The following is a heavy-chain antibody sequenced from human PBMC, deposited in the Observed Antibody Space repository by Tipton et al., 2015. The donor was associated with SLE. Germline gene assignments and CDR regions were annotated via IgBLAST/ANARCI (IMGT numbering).Heavy chain of an antibody. J-gene: IGHJ3*02. Sequence: TLSLTCTVSGGSISSGSYYWSWIRQPAGKGLEWIGHIYTSGSTNYNPSLKRRVTISVDTSKNQFSLKLSSVTAADTAVYYCATFFGHSSASPDALDIWGQGTMVTVSS. D-gene: IGHD6-6*01. CDR2: IYTSGST. V-gene: IGHV4-61*09. CDR1: GGSISSGSYY. CDR3: ATFFGHSSASPDALDI.